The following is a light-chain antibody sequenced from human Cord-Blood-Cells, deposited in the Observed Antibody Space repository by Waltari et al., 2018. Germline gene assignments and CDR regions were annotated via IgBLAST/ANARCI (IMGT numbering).Light chain of an antibody. J-gene: IGKJ4*01. CDR2: DAS. Sequence: EIVLTPSPATLSLSPGERATLSCRASQSVSSYLAWYQQKPGQAPRLLIYDASNRATGIPAMFSGSGSGTDFTLTISSLDPEDFAVYYWQQRSNWPPLTFGGGTKVEIK. CDR1: QSVSSY. V-gene: IGKV3-11*01. CDR3: QQRSNWPPLT.